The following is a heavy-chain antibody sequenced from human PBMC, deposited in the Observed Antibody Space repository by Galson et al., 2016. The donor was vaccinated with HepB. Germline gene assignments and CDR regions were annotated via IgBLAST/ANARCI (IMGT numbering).Heavy chain of an antibody. CDR3: ARETNEYYYDSGGSLDF. CDR2: IWYDGSYK. CDR1: GFTFSDYA. V-gene: IGHV3-33*01. D-gene: IGHD3-22*01. J-gene: IGHJ4*02. Sequence: SLRLSCAASGFTFSDYAMHWVRQAPGKGLEWVSSIWYDGSYKYYGDSVKGRFIISRDNSKNTLYLQMNSLTAEDTAVYYCARETNEYYYDSGGSLDFWGQGTLVTVSS.